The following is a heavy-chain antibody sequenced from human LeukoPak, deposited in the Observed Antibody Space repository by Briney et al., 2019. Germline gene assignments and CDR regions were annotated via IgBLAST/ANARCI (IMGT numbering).Heavy chain of an antibody. J-gene: IGHJ4*02. Sequence: GGSLRLSCAASGFTFSSHAMHWVRQAPGKGLEWVAVISYDGSNKYYADSVKGRFTISRDNSKNTLYVQMNSLRAEDTAVYYCARARDGAFYDFWSGYHSSLDYWGQGTLVTVSS. CDR2: ISYDGSNK. CDR1: GFTFSSHA. D-gene: IGHD3-3*01. CDR3: ARARDGAFYDFWSGYHSSLDY. V-gene: IGHV3-30*01.